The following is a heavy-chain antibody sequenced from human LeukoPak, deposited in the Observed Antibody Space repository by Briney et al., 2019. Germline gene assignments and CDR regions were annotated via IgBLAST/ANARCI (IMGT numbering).Heavy chain of an antibody. CDR1: GFTFISYR. J-gene: IGHJ4*02. CDR2: ISSSSYTI. V-gene: IGHV3-48*01. CDR3: AKVTYGSGTYGAFDS. D-gene: IGHD3-10*01. Sequence: GGSLRLSCAAAGFTFISYRMNWVRQAPGKGLEWVSYISSSSYTIYYADSVKGRFTISRDNAKNSLYLQMNSLRAEDTAVYYCAKVTYGSGTYGAFDSWGQGTLVTVSS.